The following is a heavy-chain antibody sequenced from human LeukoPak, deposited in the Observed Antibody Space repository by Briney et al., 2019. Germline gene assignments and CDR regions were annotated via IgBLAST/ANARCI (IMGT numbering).Heavy chain of an antibody. CDR2: INHSGST. CDR1: GGSFSGYY. Sequence: PSETLSLTCAVYGGSFSGYYWSWIRQPPGKGLGWIGEINHSGSTNYNPSLKSRVTISVDTSKNQFSLKLSSVTAADTAVYYCATARSVSGYDLFDYWGQGTLVTVSS. CDR3: ATARSVSGYDLFDY. V-gene: IGHV4-34*01. D-gene: IGHD5-12*01. J-gene: IGHJ4*02.